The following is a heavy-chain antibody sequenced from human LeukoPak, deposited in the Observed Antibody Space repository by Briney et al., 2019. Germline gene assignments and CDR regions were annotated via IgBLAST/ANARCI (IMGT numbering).Heavy chain of an antibody. CDR2: INPSGGST. CDR1: GYTFTSYY. V-gene: IGHV1-46*01. Sequence: GASVKVSCKASGYTFTSYYMHWVRQAPGQGLEWMGMINPSGGSTSYAQKFQGRVTMTRDTSTSTVYMELSSLRSEDTAVYYCARAWLRITMVRGVSHFDYWGQGTLVTVSS. CDR3: ARAWLRITMVRGVSHFDY. D-gene: IGHD3-10*01. J-gene: IGHJ4*02.